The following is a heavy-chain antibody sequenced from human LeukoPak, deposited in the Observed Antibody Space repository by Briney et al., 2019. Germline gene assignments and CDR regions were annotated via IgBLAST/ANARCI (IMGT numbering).Heavy chain of an antibody. D-gene: IGHD3-10*01. CDR1: GYTFTSYY. V-gene: IGHV1-46*01. CDR3: ARSPMVRGVMSSSQPFDY. J-gene: IGHJ4*02. Sequence: GASVKVSCKASGYTFTSYYMHWVRQAPGQGLEWMGIINPSGGSTSYAQKFQGRVTMTRDTSTSTVYMELSSLRSEDTAVYYCARSPMVRGVMSSSQPFDYWGQGTLVTVSS. CDR2: INPSGGST.